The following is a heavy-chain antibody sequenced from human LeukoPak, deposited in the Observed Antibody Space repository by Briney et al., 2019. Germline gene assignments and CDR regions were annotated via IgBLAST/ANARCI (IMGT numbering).Heavy chain of an antibody. CDR1: GFTFGDYA. Sequence: PGGSLRLSCTASGFTFGDYAMSWVRQAPGKGLEWVGFIRSKAYGGTTEYAASVKGRFTISRDNAKNSLYLQMISLRAEDTAVYYCARAAGLWFGEFQNYMDVWGKGTTVTVSS. CDR3: ARAAGLWFGEFQNYMDV. D-gene: IGHD3-10*01. V-gene: IGHV3-49*04. J-gene: IGHJ6*03. CDR2: IRSKAYGGTT.